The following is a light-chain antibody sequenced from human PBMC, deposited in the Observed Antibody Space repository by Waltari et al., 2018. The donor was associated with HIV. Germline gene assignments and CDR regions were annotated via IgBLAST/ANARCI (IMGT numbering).Light chain of an antibody. Sequence: QSVLTQPPSASGTPGQRVTISCSGSSSNIESNYVYWYQHLPGTAPKLPIYRNNPRPSGVPDRFSGSKSGTSASLAISGLRSEDEADYYCAAWDDSLSGYVFGTGTKVTVL. CDR2: RNN. CDR1: SSNIESNY. V-gene: IGLV1-47*01. CDR3: AAWDDSLSGYV. J-gene: IGLJ1*01.